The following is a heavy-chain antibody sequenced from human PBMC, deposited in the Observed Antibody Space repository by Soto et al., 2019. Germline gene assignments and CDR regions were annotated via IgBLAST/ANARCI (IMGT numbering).Heavy chain of an antibody. CDR1: GFTFSSYA. Sequence: QVQLVESGGGVVQPGRSLRLSCAASGFTFSSYAMHWVRQAPGKGLEWVAVISYDGSNKYYADSVKGRFTISRDNSKNTLYLQMNSLRAEDTAVYYCARAPYWTQRIVATIPLWFDPWGQGTLVTVSS. J-gene: IGHJ5*02. V-gene: IGHV3-30-3*01. CDR3: ARAPYWTQRIVATIPLWFDP. CDR2: ISYDGSNK. D-gene: IGHD2-15*01.